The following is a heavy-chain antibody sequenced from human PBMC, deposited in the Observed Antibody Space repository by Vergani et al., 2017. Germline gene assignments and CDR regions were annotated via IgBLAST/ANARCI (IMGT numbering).Heavy chain of an antibody. D-gene: IGHD6-19*01. V-gene: IGHV3-9*01. CDR2: ISWNSGSI. J-gene: IGHJ4*02. CDR3: AKGSSIAVALFDY. Sequence: EVQLVESGGGLVQPGRSLRLSCAASGFTFDDYSMHWVRQAPGKGLEWVSGISWNSGSIGYADSVKGRFTISRDNAKNSLYLQMNSLRAEDTALYYCAKGSSIAVALFDYWGQGTLVTVSS. CDR1: GFTFDDYS.